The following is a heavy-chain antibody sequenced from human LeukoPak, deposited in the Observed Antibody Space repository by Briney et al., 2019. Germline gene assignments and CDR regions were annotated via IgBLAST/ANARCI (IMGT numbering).Heavy chain of an antibody. D-gene: IGHD3-22*01. CDR3: ASLYYYDSSGYYYYHYFDY. CDR2: IYYSGST. V-gene: IGHV4-39*07. CDR1: GGSISSSSYY. Sequence: SETLSLTCTVSGGSISSSSYYWGWIRQPPGKGLEWIGCIYYSGSTYYNPFLKSRVTISVDTSKNQFSLKLSSVTAADTAVDYCASLYYYDSSGYYYYHYFDYWGQGTLVTVPS. J-gene: IGHJ4*02.